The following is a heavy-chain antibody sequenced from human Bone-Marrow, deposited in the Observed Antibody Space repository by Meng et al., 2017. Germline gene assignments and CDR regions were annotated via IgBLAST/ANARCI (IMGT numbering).Heavy chain of an antibody. V-gene: IGHV3-21*04. Sequence: GESLKISCAASGFTFSSYSMNWVRQAPGKGLEWVSSISSSSSYIYYADSVKGRFTISRDNAKNSLYLQMNSLRAEDMALYYCAKDMVPYSSGWYNEGFSNAFDIWGQGTMVTVSS. CDR3: AKDMVPYSSGWYNEGFSNAFDI. CDR2: ISSSSSYI. CDR1: GFTFSSYS. J-gene: IGHJ3*02. D-gene: IGHD6-19*01.